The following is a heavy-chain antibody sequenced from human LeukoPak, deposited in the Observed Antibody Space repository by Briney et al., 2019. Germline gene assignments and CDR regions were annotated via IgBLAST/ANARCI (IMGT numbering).Heavy chain of an antibody. V-gene: IGHV3-7*01. CDR2: IKQDGSEK. J-gene: IGHJ4*02. CDR1: GFSFSSYD. Sequence: PGGSLRLSCAASGFSFSSYDMSWVRQAPGKGLEWLASIKQDGSEKYYVDSVKGRFTISRDNAKNSLYLQMNSLRVEDTAVYYCARGGRYCSSTSCYILDWGQGILVTVSS. CDR3: ARGGRYCSSTSCYILD. D-gene: IGHD2-2*02.